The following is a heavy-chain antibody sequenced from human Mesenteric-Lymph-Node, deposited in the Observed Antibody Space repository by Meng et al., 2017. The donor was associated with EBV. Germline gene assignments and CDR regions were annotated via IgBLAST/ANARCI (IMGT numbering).Heavy chain of an antibody. CDR3: ARDSRGMYYFDY. CDR2: MSHSGSS. D-gene: IGHD6-19*01. J-gene: IGHJ4*02. Sequence: QVELRESAPGRVKPSGTLSITCGVAGDSVTSSNWWSWVRQPPGKGLEWIGEMSHSGSSTYNPSLNNRVTMSVDKSKNRVFLQLSSVTAADTAMYYCARDSRGMYYFDYWSQGTLVTVSS. CDR1: GDSVTSSNW. V-gene: IGHV4-4*02.